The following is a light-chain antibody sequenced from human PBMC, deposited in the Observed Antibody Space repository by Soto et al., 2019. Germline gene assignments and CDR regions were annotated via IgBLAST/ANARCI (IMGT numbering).Light chain of an antibody. V-gene: IGKV3-20*01. CDR3: HHLDDSPPWT. CDR2: AAS. CDR1: QAVNTR. J-gene: IGKJ1*01. Sequence: EIVLTQSPATLSAFPGDRVTLSCSASQAVNTRLAWDQHKPGQAPRLLIYAASSRATGVPDRFTGRGSGTDFPLTITSLAPEDFAVYYCHHLDDSPPWTFGQGTKVDIK.